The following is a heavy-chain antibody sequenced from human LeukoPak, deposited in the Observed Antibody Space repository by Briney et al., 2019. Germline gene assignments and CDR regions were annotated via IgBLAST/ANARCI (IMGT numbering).Heavy chain of an antibody. V-gene: IGHV3-30-3*01. D-gene: IGHD3-22*01. CDR1: GFTFSSYA. CDR2: ISYDGSNK. CDR3: ARAYDTGYFDY. J-gene: IGHJ4*02. Sequence: GGSLRLSCAASGFTFSSYAMHWVRQAPGKGLEWVAVISYDGSNKYYADSVKGRFTISRDNSKNTLYLQMNSLRAEDTAVYYCARAYDTGYFDYWGQGTLVTVSS.